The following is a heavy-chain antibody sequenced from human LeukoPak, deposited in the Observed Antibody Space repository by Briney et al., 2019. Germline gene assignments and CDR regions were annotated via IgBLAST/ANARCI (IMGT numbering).Heavy chain of an antibody. V-gene: IGHV1-8*01. CDR3: ATVMTTVTTLDY. D-gene: IGHD4-17*01. CDR1: GYTFTSYD. J-gene: IGHJ4*02. CDR2: MNPNSGNT. Sequence: ASVKVSCKASGYTFTSYDINWVRQATGQGLEWMGWMNPNSGNTGYAQKFQGRVTMTRNTSISTAYMELSSLRSEDTAVYYCATVMTTVTTLDYWGQGTLVTVSS.